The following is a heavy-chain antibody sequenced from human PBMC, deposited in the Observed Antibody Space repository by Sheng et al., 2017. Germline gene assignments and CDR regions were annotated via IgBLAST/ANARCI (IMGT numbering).Heavy chain of an antibody. CDR2: IYHSGST. D-gene: IGHD3-22*01. Sequence: GLVKPSETLSLTCAVSGYSISSGYYWGWIRQPPREGAWSGLGGIYHSGSTYYNPSLKSRVTISVDTSKNQFSLKLSSVTAADTAVYYCATGATNYDSSGYYSEVNIWFYWGQGTLVTVSS. V-gene: IGHV4-38-2*01. J-gene: IGHJ4*02. CDR3: ATGATNYDSSGYYSEVNIWFY. CDR1: GYSISSGYY.